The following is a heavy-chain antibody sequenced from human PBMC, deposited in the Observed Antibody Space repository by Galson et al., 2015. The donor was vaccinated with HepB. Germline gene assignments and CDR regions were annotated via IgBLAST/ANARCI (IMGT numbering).Heavy chain of an antibody. D-gene: IGHD3-10*01. Sequence: SLRLSCAASGFTFSSYAMSWVRQAPGKGLEWVSAISGSGGSTYYADSVKGRFTISRDNSKNTLYLQMNSLRAEDTAVYCCAKGLVREGSRNYYGSGSYRYYYYYGMDVWGQGTTVTVSS. CDR2: ISGSGGST. CDR3: AKGLVREGSRNYYGSGSYRYYYYYGMDV. J-gene: IGHJ6*02. CDR1: GFTFSSYA. V-gene: IGHV3-23*01.